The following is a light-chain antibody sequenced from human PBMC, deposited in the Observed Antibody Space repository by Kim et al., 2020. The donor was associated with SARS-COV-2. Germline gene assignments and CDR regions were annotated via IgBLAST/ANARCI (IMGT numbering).Light chain of an antibody. CDR3: QQDNDWPRT. CDR2: GSY. CDR1: QSVSTR. J-gene: IGKJ1*01. V-gene: IGKV3-15*01. Sequence: EIVMTQSPATLSVYPGERATLSCRASQSVSTRLAWYQQKPGQAPRLLIYGSYARVTGIPARFSGSGSGTEFTLTISSLQSEDFAVYYCQQDNDWPRTFGQGTKVDIK.